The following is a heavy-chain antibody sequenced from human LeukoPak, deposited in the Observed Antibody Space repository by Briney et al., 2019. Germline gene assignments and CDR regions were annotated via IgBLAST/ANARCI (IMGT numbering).Heavy chain of an antibody. Sequence: GGSLRLSCAASGFTFSSYGMHWVRQAPGKGLEWVAFIRYDGSNKYYADSVKGRFTISRDNSKNTLYLQMNSLRAEDTAVYYCARDGYNSANGIDVWGQGTMVTVSS. CDR1: GFTFSSYG. CDR2: IRYDGSNK. J-gene: IGHJ3*01. CDR3: ARDGYNSANGIDV. V-gene: IGHV3-30*02. D-gene: IGHD1-1*01.